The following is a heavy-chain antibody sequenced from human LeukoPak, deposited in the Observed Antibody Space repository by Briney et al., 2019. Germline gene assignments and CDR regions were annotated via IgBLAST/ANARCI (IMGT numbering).Heavy chain of an antibody. V-gene: IGHV3-66*01. CDR1: GFTVSSNY. J-gene: IGHJ6*02. D-gene: IGHD2-8*01. Sequence: GGSLRLSCAASGFTVSSNYMSWVRQAPGKGLEWVSIIYSGGSTYYADSVKGRFTISRDNSKNTLYLQMNSLRAEDTAVYYCARDKGVGDPIYYYYGMDVWGQGTTVTVSS. CDR2: IYSGGST. CDR3: ARDKGVGDPIYYYYGMDV.